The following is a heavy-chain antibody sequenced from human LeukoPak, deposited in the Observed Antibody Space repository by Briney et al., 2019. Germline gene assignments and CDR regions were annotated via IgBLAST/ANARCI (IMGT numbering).Heavy chain of an antibody. CDR2: IDSSGST. CDR1: GGSISSYY. V-gene: IGHV4-4*07. D-gene: IGHD2-21*01. Sequence: SETLSLTCTVPGGSISSYYWSWIRQPAGKGLEWIGRIDSSGSTNYNPSLKSRVTMSVDTSNNQFSLKLTSVTAADTAMYYCARDAYGGNGYWGQGTLVTVSS. CDR3: ARDAYGGNGY. J-gene: IGHJ4*02.